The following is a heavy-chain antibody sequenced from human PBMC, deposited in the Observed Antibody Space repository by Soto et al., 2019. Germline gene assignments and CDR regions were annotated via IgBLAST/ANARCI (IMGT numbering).Heavy chain of an antibody. J-gene: IGHJ6*02. V-gene: IGHV1-69*06. CDR2: IIPIFGTA. CDR3: ARVEVLGTAMALYYYYGMDV. CDR1: GGTFSSYA. D-gene: IGHD5-18*01. Sequence: ASVKVSCKASGGTFSSYAISWVRRAPGQGLEWMGGIIPIFGTANYAQKFQGRVTITADKSTSTAYMELSSLRSEDTAVYYCARVEVLGTAMALYYYYGMDVWGQGTTVTVSS.